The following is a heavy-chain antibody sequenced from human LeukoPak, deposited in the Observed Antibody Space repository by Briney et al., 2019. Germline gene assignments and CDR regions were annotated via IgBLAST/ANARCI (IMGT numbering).Heavy chain of an antibody. J-gene: IGHJ6*03. CDR1: GFAFSSYW. CDR2: ISSSGSTI. D-gene: IGHD3-22*01. V-gene: IGHV3-48*04. CDR3: ARDSRGYDSSGYYYYYMDV. Sequence: GGSLRLSCAASGFAFSSYWMSWVRQAPGKGLEWVPYISSSGSTIYYADSVKGRFTISRDNAKNSLYLQMNSLRAEDTAVYYCARDSRGYDSSGYYYYYMDVWGKGTTVTVSS.